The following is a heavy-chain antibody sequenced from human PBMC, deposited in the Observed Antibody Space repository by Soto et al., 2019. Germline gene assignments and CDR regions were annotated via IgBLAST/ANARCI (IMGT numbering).Heavy chain of an antibody. CDR3: ARPRNIIIWFGELPDV. J-gene: IGHJ6*02. CDR1: GFSFSSHA. D-gene: IGHD3-10*01. Sequence: QVQLEESGGGVVQPGRSLRLSCAASGFSFSSHAMHWVRQAPGKGLEWVGVISYDGSDKFYAVSVKGRFTISRDNSKNTLYLQMNSLRVGDTAVYYCARPRNIIIWFGELPDVWGQGTTVIVS. V-gene: IGHV3-30-3*01. CDR2: ISYDGSDK.